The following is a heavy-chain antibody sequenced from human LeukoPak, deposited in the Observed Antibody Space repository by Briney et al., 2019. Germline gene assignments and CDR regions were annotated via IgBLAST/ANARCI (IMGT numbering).Heavy chain of an antibody. D-gene: IGHD3-10*01. CDR1: GGTFSSYA. Sequence: SVKVSCKASGGTFSSYAISWVRQAPGQGLEWMGRIIPIFGIANYAQKFQGRVTISADKSTSTAYMELSSLRSEDTAVYYCARSLWFGESRGGSLSSNWFDPWGQGTLVTVSS. V-gene: IGHV1-69*04. J-gene: IGHJ5*02. CDR3: ARSLWFGESRGGSLSSNWFDP. CDR2: IIPIFGIA.